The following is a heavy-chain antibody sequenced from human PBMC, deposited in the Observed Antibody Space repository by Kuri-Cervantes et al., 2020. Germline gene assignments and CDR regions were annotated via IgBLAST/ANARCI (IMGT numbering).Heavy chain of an antibody. Sequence: GESLKISCAASGFTFSSYDMHWVCQATGKGLEWVSAIGTAGDTYYPDSVKGRFTISRDNSKNTLYLQMNSLRAEDTAVYYCARVDSSSWYYYYYGMDVWGQGTTVTVSS. D-gene: IGHD6-13*01. J-gene: IGHJ6*02. CDR3: ARVDSSSWYYYYYGMDV. V-gene: IGHV3-13*01. CDR1: GFTFSSYD. CDR2: IGTAGDT.